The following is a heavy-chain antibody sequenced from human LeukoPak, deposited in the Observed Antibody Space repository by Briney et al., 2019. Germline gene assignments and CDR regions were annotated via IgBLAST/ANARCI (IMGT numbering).Heavy chain of an antibody. CDR2: FDALDDET. Sequence: SVKVSCKVSGDTLPELSIHWVRQAPGKGLEWMGVFDALDDETIHAQKFQGRVTMIVDTSTNTAHMELSSLRSEDTAVYYCATDGSSAWYEDYWGQGTLVIVSS. D-gene: IGHD6-19*01. CDR1: GDTLPELS. CDR3: ATDGSSAWYEDY. J-gene: IGHJ4*02. V-gene: IGHV1-24*01.